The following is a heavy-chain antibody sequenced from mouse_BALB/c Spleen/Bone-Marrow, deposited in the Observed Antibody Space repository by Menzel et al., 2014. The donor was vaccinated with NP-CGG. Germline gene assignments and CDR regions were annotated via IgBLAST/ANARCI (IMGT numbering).Heavy chain of an antibody. CDR3: ASGNYYAMDC. J-gene: IGHJ4*01. CDR2: ISSGGSYT. CDR1: GFTFSSYG. Sequence: EVQVVESGGDLVKPGGSLKLSCAASGFTFSSYGMSWVRQTPDKRLEWVATISSGGSYTYYPDSVKGRFTISRDNAKNTLYLQMSSLKSEDTAMYYCASGNYYAMDCWGQGTSVTVSS. V-gene: IGHV5-6*01. D-gene: IGHD1-1*01.